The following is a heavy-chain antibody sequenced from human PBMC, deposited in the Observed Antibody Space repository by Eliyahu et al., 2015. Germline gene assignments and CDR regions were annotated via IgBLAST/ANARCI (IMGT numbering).Heavy chain of an antibody. CDR1: GYTFXDYX. Sequence: QVQLVQSGAEVKKPGASVKVSCKSSGYTFXDYXMHWVRQAPGQGLEGMGWXKPNSGGTNXAQKSQGRVTITRDASISTAYMELDRLRSDDTAVYYCARQYNWXDVDGGFDIWGQGTMVTVSS. D-gene: IGHD1-20*01. CDR2: XKPNSGGT. J-gene: IGHJ3*02. CDR3: ARQYNWXDVDGGFDI. V-gene: IGHV1-2*02.